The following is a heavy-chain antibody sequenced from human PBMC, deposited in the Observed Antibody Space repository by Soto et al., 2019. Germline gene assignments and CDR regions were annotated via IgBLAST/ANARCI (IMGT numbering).Heavy chain of an antibody. D-gene: IGHD2-21*02. CDR2: INSDGSST. CDR3: ATSPACGGDCR. CDR1: GFTFSNYR. Sequence: EVQLVESGGGLVQPGGSLRLSCAASGFTFSNYRMHWVRQAPGKGLVWVSRINSDGSSTIYADSVKGRFTISRDNAKTTLSLQMTSLRAEDTAVYYCATSPACGGDCRWGQGALVTVSS. J-gene: IGHJ4*02. V-gene: IGHV3-74*01.